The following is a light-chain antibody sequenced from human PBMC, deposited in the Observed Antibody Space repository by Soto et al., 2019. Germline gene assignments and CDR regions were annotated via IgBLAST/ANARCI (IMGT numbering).Light chain of an antibody. J-gene: IGKJ1*01. Sequence: IQMTQSPSTLSVSLGERVTITCRASQTISSLLAWYQQKPVKAPKLLIYKASTLKSGVPSRFSGSGSGTEFTLTISSLQPDDFATYYCQHYNSYSEAFGQGTKVDIK. CDR2: KAS. CDR1: QTISSL. V-gene: IGKV1-5*03. CDR3: QHYNSYSEA.